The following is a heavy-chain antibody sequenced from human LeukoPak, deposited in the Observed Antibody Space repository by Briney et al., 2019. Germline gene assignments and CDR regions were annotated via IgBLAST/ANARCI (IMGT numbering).Heavy chain of an antibody. J-gene: IGHJ5*02. CDR1: GGTFSSYA. D-gene: IGHD3-10*01. CDR2: IIPIFGTA. CDR3: ARALAAMVRDSAGWGFDP. Sequence: GSSVKVSCKASGGTFSSYAISWVRQAPGQGLEWMGGIIPIFGTANYAQKFQGRVTITTDESTSTAYMELSSLRSEDTAVYYCARALAAMVRDSAGWGFDPWGQGTLVTVSS. V-gene: IGHV1-69*05.